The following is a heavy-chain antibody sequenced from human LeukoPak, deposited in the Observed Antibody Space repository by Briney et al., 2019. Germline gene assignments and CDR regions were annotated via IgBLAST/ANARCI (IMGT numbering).Heavy chain of an antibody. V-gene: IGHV3-30*18. J-gene: IGHJ4*02. CDR1: GFTFSSYG. Sequence: PGRSLRLSCAASGFTFSSYGMHWVRQAPGKGLEWVAVISYDGSNKYYADSVKGRFTISRDNSKNTLYLQMNSLRAEDTAVYYCAKGMWAFGGVIVYDYWGRGTLVTVSS. CDR3: AKGMWAFGGVIVYDY. CDR2: ISYDGSNK. D-gene: IGHD3-16*02.